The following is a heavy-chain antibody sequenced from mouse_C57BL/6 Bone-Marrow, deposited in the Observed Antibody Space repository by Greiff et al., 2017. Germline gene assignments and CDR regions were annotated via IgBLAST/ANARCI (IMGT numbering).Heavy chain of an antibody. CDR1: EYEFPSHD. CDR2: INSDGGST. V-gene: IGHV5-2*01. Sequence: EVQRVESGGGLVQPGESLKLSCESNEYEFPSHDMSWVRKTPEKRLELVAAINSDGGSTYYPDTMERRFIISRDNTKKTLYLQMSRLRAEDTALYYWCRQGDYDPAWFGYWGQGTLVTVSA. J-gene: IGHJ3*01. D-gene: IGHD2-4*01. CDR3: CRQGDYDPAWFGY.